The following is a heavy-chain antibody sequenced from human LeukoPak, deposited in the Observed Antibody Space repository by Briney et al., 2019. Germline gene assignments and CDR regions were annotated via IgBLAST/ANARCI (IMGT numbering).Heavy chain of an antibody. CDR2: ISSSSSTI. Sequence: PGGSLRLSCAASGFTFSSYSMNWVRQAPGKRLEWVSYISSSSSTIYYADSVKGRFTISRDNAKNSLYLQMNSLRAEDTAVYYCARVGDGYNVGFDYWGRGTLVTVSS. CDR3: ARVGDGYNVGFDY. CDR1: GFTFSSYS. V-gene: IGHV3-48*01. D-gene: IGHD5-24*01. J-gene: IGHJ4*02.